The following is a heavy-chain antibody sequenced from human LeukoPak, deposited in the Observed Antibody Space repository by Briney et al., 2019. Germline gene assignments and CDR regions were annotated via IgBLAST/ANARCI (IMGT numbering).Heavy chain of an antibody. CDR3: ARTVASPPTFDY. Sequence: GSSVKVSCKASGGTFSSYAISWVRQAPGQGLEWMGRIIPILGIANYAQKFQGRVTITADKSTSTAYMELSSLRSEDTAVYYCARTVASPPTFDYWGQGTLVTVSS. J-gene: IGHJ4*02. D-gene: IGHD4-17*01. CDR2: IIPILGIA. V-gene: IGHV1-69*04. CDR1: GGTFSSYA.